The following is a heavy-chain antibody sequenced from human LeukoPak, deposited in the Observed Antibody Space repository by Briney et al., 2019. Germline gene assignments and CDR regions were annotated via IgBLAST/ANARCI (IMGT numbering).Heavy chain of an antibody. CDR2: ISYDGSNK. CDR3: AKQRGYFDSSGWHSNY. CDR1: RFTFSSYG. Sequence: GGSLRLSCAASRFTFSSYGMHWVRQAPVKGLEWVAVISYDGSNKYYADSVKGRFTISRDNSKNTLYLQMNSLRAEDTAVYYCAKQRGYFDSSGWHSNYWGQGTLVTVSS. V-gene: IGHV3-30*18. J-gene: IGHJ4*02. D-gene: IGHD6-19*01.